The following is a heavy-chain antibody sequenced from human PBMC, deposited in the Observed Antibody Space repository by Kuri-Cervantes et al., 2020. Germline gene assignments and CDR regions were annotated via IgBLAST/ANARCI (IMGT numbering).Heavy chain of an antibody. CDR3: AKYSSGSRSATDY. D-gene: IGHD6-19*01. J-gene: IGHJ4*02. CDR2: ISSSSSYI. V-gene: IGHV3-21*04. CDR1: GFTFSSYS. Sequence: GGSLRLSCAASGFTFSSYSMNWVRQAPGKGLEWVSSISSSSSYIYYADSVKGRFTISRDNAKNMLYLQMNSLRAEDTAVYYCAKYSSGSRSATDYWGQGTLVTVSS.